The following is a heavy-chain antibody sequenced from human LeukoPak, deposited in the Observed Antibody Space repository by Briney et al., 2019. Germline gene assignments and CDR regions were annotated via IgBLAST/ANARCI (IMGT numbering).Heavy chain of an antibody. CDR2: INPSGGST. D-gene: IGHD5-24*01. J-gene: IGHJ3*02. V-gene: IGHV1-46*01. CDR3: ARAGGKMATITIGDAFDI. Sequence: ASVKVSCKASGYTFTSYYMHWVRQAPGQGLEWMGIINPSGGSTSYAQKFQGRVTMTRDMSTSTVYMELSSLRSEDTAVYYCARAGGKMATITIGDAFDIWGQGTMVTVSS. CDR1: GYTFTSYY.